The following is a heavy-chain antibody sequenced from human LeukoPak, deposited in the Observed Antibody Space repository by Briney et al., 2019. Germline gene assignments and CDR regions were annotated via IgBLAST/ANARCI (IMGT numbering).Heavy chain of an antibody. Sequence: ASETLSLTCTVSGGSISSYYWSWIRQPPGKGLEWIGYIYYSGSTNYNPSLKSRVTISVDTSKNQFSLKLSSVAAADTAVYYCVRARGYSGYDYVPIGYYYYYYGMDVWGQGTTVTVSS. D-gene: IGHD5-12*01. V-gene: IGHV4-59*01. J-gene: IGHJ6*02. CDR2: IYYSGST. CDR3: VRARGYSGYDYVPIGYYYYYYGMDV. CDR1: GGSISSYY.